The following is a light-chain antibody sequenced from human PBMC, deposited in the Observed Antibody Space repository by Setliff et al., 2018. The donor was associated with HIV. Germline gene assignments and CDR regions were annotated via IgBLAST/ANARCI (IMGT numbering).Light chain of an antibody. J-gene: IGLJ3*02. Sequence: QSVLTQPASVSGSPGQSITISCTGTSSDIGYYNYVSWYQQHPGKAPKLMIYDVTKRPSGLSNRFSGYKSGNTASLTISGLQAEDEADYYCCSYVGRNIWVFGGGTKVTVL. V-gene: IGLV2-23*02. CDR2: DVT. CDR1: SSDIGYYNY. CDR3: CSYVGRNIWV.